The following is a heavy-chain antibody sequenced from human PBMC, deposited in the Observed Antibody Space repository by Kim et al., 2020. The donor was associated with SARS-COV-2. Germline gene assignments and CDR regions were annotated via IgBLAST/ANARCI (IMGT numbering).Heavy chain of an antibody. V-gene: IGHV4-30-2*01. D-gene: IGHD6-6*01. J-gene: IGHJ4*02. CDR3: ASLYSSSSSLDY. Sequence: YYNPSLKSRVTISVDSSKNQFSLKLSSVTAADTAVYYCASLYSSSSSLDYWGQGTLVTVSS.